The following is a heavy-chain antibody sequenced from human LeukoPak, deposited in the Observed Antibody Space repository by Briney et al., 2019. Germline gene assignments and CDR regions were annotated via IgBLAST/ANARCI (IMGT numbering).Heavy chain of an antibody. CDR3: ARRAGAYSHPYDY. CDR2: IYSGVGP. J-gene: IGHJ4*02. D-gene: IGHD4/OR15-4a*01. V-gene: IGHV3-53*01. Sequence: GGSLRLSCTVSGFTVSSNSMSWVRQAPGKGLEWVSFIYSGVGPHYSDSVKGRFTISRDDSKNTLYLQVNSLRAEDTAVYYCARRAGAYSHPYDYWGQGTLVTVSS. CDR1: GFTVSSNS.